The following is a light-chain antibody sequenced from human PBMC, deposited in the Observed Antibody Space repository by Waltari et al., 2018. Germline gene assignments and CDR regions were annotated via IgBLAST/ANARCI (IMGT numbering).Light chain of an antibody. CDR2: DVS. J-gene: IGLJ3*02. V-gene: IGLV2-23*02. CDR1: SSDIGRYDI. Sequence: QSPLTQPAAVSGSPGQSVTISCTRSSSDIGRYDIVSWYQQHPGNAPKLVISDVSKRPSGVSDRFSGSKSGDTASLTISGLQFEDEADYYCCSYAGNYVWVFGGGTRLTVL. CDR3: CSYAGNYVWV.